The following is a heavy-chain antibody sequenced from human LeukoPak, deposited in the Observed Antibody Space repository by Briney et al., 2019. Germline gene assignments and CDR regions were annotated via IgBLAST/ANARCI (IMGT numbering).Heavy chain of an antibody. CDR2: ISGDGGST. J-gene: IGHJ6*03. CDR3: AKGVPYGSGSYYNPKYYYYMDV. CDR1: GFTFDGYA. D-gene: IGHD3-10*01. V-gene: IGHV3-43*02. Sequence: GGSLRLSRAASGFTFDGYAMYWVRQTPGKGLECVSLISGDGGSTYYADSVKGRFTISRDNSKNSLSLQMNSLRTEDTALYYCAKGVPYGSGSYYNPKYYYYMDVWGKGTTVTVSS.